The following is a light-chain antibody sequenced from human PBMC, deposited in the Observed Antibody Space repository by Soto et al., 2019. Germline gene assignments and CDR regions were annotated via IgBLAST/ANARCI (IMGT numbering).Light chain of an antibody. Sequence: QSVLTQPASMSGSPGQSITISCTGSSSDIGAYNYVSWYQHHPGKAPKLIIYDVNTRPSGISNRFSGSRSGNTASLTISGLLAQDEADYYCSSYTTSTTLVLFGGGTRSPS. J-gene: IGLJ2*01. CDR3: SSYTTSTTLVL. V-gene: IGLV2-14*01. CDR2: DVN. CDR1: SSDIGAYNY.